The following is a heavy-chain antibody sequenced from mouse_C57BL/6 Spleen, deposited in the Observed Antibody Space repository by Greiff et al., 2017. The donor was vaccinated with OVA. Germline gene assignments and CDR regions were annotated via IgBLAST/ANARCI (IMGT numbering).Heavy chain of an antibody. CDR1: GYSFTSYY. CDR2: IYPGSGNT. V-gene: IGHV1-66*01. Sequence: QVQLQQSGPELVKPGASVKISCKASGYSFTSYYIHWVKQRPGQGLEWIGWIYPGSGNTKYNEKFKGKATLTAETSSSIAYMQLSSLTSEDSAVYDCARDYGSSYSYWGQGTTLTVSS. D-gene: IGHD1-1*01. CDR3: ARDYGSSYSY. J-gene: IGHJ2*01.